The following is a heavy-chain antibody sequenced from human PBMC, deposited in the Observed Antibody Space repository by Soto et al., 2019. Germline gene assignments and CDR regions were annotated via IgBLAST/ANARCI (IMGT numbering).Heavy chain of an antibody. CDR1: VFTFISFD. J-gene: IGHJ4*02. V-gene: IGHV3-21*06. CDR2: IHRASTYI. Sequence: PGWSLRLSCATSVFTFISFDMEWVRQAPGKGLEWVSSIHRASTYIYYADSVRGRFTISRDNAKSSLYLQMNSLTVEDTAVYYCARRAVTTYHFFDYWGQGALVTVSS. CDR3: ARRAVTTYHFFDY. D-gene: IGHD4-17*01.